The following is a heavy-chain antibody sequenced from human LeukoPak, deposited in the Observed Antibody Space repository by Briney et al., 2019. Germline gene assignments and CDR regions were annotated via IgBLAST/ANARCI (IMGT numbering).Heavy chain of an antibody. CDR2: MNPNSGNT. Sequence: ASVKVSCKASGDTFIINDINWVRQATGQGLEWMGWMNPNSGNTGYAQKFQGRVTMTRNISITTAYMELTDLRSEDTAVYYCARVTAGGTWAFDIWSQGTTVTVSS. V-gene: IGHV1-8*02. D-gene: IGHD6-13*01. CDR3: ARVTAGGTWAFDI. J-gene: IGHJ3*02. CDR1: GDTFIIND.